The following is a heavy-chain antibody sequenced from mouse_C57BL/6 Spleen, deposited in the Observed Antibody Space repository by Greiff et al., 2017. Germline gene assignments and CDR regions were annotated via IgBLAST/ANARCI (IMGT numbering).Heavy chain of an antibody. CDR1: GFNIKDYY. CDR2: IDPEDGAT. Sequence: VQLQQSGAELVKPGASVKLSCTASGFNIKDYYMHWVKQRTEQGLEWIGRIDPEDGATKYAPKFQGKATITADPSSNTAYLQLSSLTSEDTAVYYCARFSYDGSSNGDALDYWGQGTSVTVSS. D-gene: IGHD1-1*01. V-gene: IGHV14-2*01. J-gene: IGHJ4*01. CDR3: ARFSYDGSSNGDALDY.